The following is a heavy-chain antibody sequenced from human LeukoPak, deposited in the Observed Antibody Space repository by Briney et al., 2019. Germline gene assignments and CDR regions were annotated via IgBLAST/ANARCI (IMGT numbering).Heavy chain of an antibody. Sequence: PGGSLRLSCAASGFAFSTYWMNWVRQAPGKGLEWVANINQDGSETFYVDSVKGRFTISRDNAKNSLALQMNSLRAEDTAVYYCAGDLSFQLPGNYWGQGTLVTVSS. CDR2: INQDGSET. V-gene: IGHV3-7*01. D-gene: IGHD1-14*01. CDR1: GFAFSTYW. J-gene: IGHJ4*02. CDR3: AGDLSFQLPGNY.